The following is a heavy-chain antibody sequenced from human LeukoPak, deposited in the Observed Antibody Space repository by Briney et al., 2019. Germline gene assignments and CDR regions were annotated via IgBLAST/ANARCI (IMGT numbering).Heavy chain of an antibody. Sequence: GRSLRLSCAASGFTFSSYSMNWVRQAPGKGLEWVAFIRYDGSNKYYADSVKGRFTISRDNSKNTLYLQMNSLRAEDTAVYYCAPSRLGDADYWGQGTLVTVSS. J-gene: IGHJ4*02. CDR1: GFTFSSYS. V-gene: IGHV3-30*02. D-gene: IGHD2-2*01. CDR2: IRYDGSNK. CDR3: APSRLGDADY.